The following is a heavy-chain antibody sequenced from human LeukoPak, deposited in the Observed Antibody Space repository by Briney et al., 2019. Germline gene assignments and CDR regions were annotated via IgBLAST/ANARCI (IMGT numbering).Heavy chain of an antibody. CDR1: GFTFSDYY. J-gene: IGHJ5*02. V-gene: IGHV3-11*01. D-gene: IGHD1-1*01. Sequence: GGSLRLSCAASGFTFSDYYMSWIRQAPGKGLEWVSYISSSGSTIYYADSVKGRFTISRDNAKNSLYLQMNSLRAEDTAVYYCARVKGDLGTPSNWFDPWGQGTLVTVSS. CDR3: ARVKGDLGTPSNWFDP. CDR2: ISSSGSTI.